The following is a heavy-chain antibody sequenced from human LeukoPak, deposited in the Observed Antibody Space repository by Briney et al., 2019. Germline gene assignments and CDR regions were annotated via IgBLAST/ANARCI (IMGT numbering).Heavy chain of an antibody. D-gene: IGHD6-13*01. CDR2: IYYSGST. J-gene: IGHJ5*02. Sequence: PSETLSLTSTVSGGSISSYYWSWIRQPPGKGLEWIGYIYYSGSTNYNPSLKSRVTISVDTSKNQFSLKLSSVTAADTAVYYCARGSSSWDNWFDPWGQGTLVTVSS. V-gene: IGHV4-59*01. CDR3: ARGSSSWDNWFDP. CDR1: GGSISSYY.